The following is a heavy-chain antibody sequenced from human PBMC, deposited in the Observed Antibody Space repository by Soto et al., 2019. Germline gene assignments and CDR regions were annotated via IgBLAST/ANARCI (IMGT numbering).Heavy chain of an antibody. Sequence: PSETLSLTCTVSGGAVSSYYWSWIRQPPGKGLEWIGYIYYSGSTSYNPSLKNRVTISIDTSKRHFSLKLSSVTAADTAIYYCARQMAVGAATGWFDPWGQGTLVTVSS. CDR3: ARQMAVGAATGWFDP. V-gene: IGHV4-59*08. CDR1: GGAVSSYY. D-gene: IGHD1-26*01. J-gene: IGHJ5*02. CDR2: IYYSGST.